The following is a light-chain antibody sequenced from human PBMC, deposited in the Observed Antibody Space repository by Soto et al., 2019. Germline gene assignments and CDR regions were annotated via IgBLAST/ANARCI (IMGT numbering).Light chain of an antibody. V-gene: IGLV1-36*01. CDR3: AAWDDRLNGPV. CDR1: SSNIGNNA. CDR2: YDD. Sequence: QSVLTQPPSVSEAPRQRVTISCSGSSSNIGNNAVNWHQQLPGKAPKLLIYYDDLLPSGVSDRLSGSKSGTSASLAIGGLQSEDESDYYCAAWDDRLNGPVFGGGTKVTVL. J-gene: IGLJ2*01.